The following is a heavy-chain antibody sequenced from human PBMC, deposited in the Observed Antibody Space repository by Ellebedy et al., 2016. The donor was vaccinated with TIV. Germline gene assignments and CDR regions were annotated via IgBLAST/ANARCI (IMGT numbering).Heavy chain of an antibody. CDR1: GFTFSSYS. Sequence: GESLKISCAASGFTFSSYSMNWVRQAPGKGLEWVSYISSSSSTIYYADSVKGRFTISRDNAKNSLYLQMHSLGDEDTAVYYCARGGYYYGMDVWGQGTTVTVSS. V-gene: IGHV3-48*02. CDR2: ISSSSSTI. CDR3: ARGGYYYGMDV. J-gene: IGHJ6*02.